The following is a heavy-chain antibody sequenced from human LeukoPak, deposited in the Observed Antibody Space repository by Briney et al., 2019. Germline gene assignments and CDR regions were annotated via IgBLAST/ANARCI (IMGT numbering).Heavy chain of an antibody. V-gene: IGHV1-69*13. CDR3: ARVLPSDYQYNWFDP. Sequence: GASVKVSCKASGGTFSSYAISWVRQAPGQGLEWMGGIIPIFGTANYAQKFQGRVTITADESTSTAYMELSSLRSEDTAVYYCARVLPSDYQYNWFDPWGQGTLVTVSS. CDR1: GGTFSSYA. CDR2: IIPIFGTA. J-gene: IGHJ5*02. D-gene: IGHD4-17*01.